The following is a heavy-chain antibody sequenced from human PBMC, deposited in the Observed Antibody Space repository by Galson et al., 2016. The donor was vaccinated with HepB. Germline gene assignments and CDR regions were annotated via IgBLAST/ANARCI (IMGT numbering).Heavy chain of an antibody. D-gene: IGHD2-15*01. Sequence: SVKVSCKASGYTFTGYYMHWVRQAPGQGLEWMGWINPNSDVTNYAQKFQGRVTMTRDKSISTAYMELSRLRSDDTALYYCARDAPYCSAGSCYPSELFDYWGQGTLVTVSS. J-gene: IGHJ4*02. CDR1: GYTFTGYY. V-gene: IGHV1-2*02. CDR2: INPNSDVT. CDR3: ARDAPYCSAGSCYPSELFDY.